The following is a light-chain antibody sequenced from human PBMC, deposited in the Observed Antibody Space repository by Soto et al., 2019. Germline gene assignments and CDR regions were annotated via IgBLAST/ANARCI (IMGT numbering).Light chain of an antibody. CDR3: LQSGNSPLT. V-gene: IGKV3-20*01. CDR1: RRISSAY. Sequence: EVVLTQSPGTLSLSPGERATLSCRASRRISSAYLAWYQQKPGQAPRLLIYGASTRATDIPDRFTGSGSATDCTLIISRLEPEDFAVYYCLQSGNSPLTFGQGTRLEIK. CDR2: GAS. J-gene: IGKJ2*01.